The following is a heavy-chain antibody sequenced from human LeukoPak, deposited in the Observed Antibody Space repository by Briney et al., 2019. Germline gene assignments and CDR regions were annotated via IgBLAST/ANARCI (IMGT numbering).Heavy chain of an antibody. CDR3: AKDPFSLTGGS. V-gene: IGHV3-23*01. CDR2: IGAGTVAVI. Sequence: TGGSLRLSCAASGFTFSNYAMRWVRQAPGKGLEWVSAIGAGTVAVIIYADSVKGRFTISRDNSKNTVDLQMNRLSGADTAVYYCAKDPFSLTGGSWGQGTLVTVS. J-gene: IGHJ4*02. CDR1: GFTFSNYA. D-gene: IGHD2-8*02.